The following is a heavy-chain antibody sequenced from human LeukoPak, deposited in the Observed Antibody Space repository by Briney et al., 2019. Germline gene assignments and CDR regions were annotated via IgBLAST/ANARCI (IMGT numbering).Heavy chain of an antibody. CDR2: IYSGGST. CDR1: GFTVSSNY. J-gene: IGHJ4*02. V-gene: IGHV3-53*01. Sequence: AGGSLRLSCAASGFTVSSNYMSWVRQAPGKGLEWVSVIYSGGSTYYADSVKGRFTISRDNSKNTLYLQMNSLRAEDTAVYYCARDSWGDGYDYWGQGTLVTVSS. D-gene: IGHD6-13*01. CDR3: ARDSWGDGYDY.